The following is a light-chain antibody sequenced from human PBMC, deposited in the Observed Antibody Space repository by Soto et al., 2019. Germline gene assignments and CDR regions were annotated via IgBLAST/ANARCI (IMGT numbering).Light chain of an antibody. Sequence: QSALTQPASVSGSPGQSITISCTGTDSDVGGYDHVSWYQQHPGKAPKLLIYEVTSRPSGVSYRFSGSKSANTAALTISGLQAEDEADYYCYSYTTNNTWVFGGGTQLTVL. CDR3: YSYTTNNTWV. CDR1: DSDVGGYDH. J-gene: IGLJ3*02. CDR2: EVT. V-gene: IGLV2-14*01.